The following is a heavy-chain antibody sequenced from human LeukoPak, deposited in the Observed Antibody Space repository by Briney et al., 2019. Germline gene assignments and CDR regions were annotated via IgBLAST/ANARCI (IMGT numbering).Heavy chain of an antibody. J-gene: IGHJ6*02. CDR1: GFTVNNNY. V-gene: IGHV3-48*02. CDR2: ISSSSRTI. D-gene: IGHD3-22*01. CDR3: ARGGSGYGDYYYFYAMDV. Sequence: GGSLRLSCAASGFTVNNNYMNWVRQAPGKGLEWVSYISSSSRTIYYADSVEGRFTISRDNAKNSLYLQMNSLRDEDTAVYYCARGGSGYGDYYYFYAMDVWGQGTTVTVSS.